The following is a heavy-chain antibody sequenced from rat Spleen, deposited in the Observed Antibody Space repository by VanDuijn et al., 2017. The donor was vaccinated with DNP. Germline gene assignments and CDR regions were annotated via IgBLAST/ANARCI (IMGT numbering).Heavy chain of an antibody. CDR3: ARHEDYSSYIYGFAY. CDR2: INPNGGGT. Sequence: EVRLVESGGGLVQPGRSLILSCTASGLTFSDFGMAWVRQAPKKGLEWVATINPNGGGTFYRDSVKGRFTISRDDAKNTQYLQMDSLRSEDTATYYCARHEDYSSYIYGFAYWGQGTLVTVSS. D-gene: IGHD1-2*01. V-gene: IGHV5S13*01. J-gene: IGHJ3*01. CDR1: GLTFSDFG.